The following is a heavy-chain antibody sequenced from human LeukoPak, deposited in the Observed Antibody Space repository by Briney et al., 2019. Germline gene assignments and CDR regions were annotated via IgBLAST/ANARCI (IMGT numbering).Heavy chain of an antibody. CDR2: INPYNAST. V-gene: IGHV1-2*06. CDR1: GYTFTGYY. D-gene: IGHD2-15*01. CDR3: ARVVVVAATRLTYFDY. Sequence: ASVKVSCKASGYTFTGYYMHWVRQAPGQGLEWIGRINPYNASTNYAQKFQGRVTMTRDTSISTAYMELSSLRYDDTAVYYCARVVVVAATRLTYFDYWGQGTLVTVSS. J-gene: IGHJ4*02.